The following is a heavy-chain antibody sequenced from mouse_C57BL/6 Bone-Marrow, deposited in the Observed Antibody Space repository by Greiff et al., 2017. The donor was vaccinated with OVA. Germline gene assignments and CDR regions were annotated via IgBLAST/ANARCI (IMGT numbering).Heavy chain of an antibody. CDR1: GYTFTSYW. V-gene: IGHV1-53*01. CDR2: INPSNGGT. CDR3: ARWGYDYDVDPDY. J-gene: IGHJ2*01. D-gene: IGHD2-4*01. Sequence: QVQLQQPGTELVKPGASVKLSCKASGYTFTSYWMHWVKQRPGQGLEWIGNINPSNGGTNYNEKFKSKATLTVDNSSSTAYMQLSSLTSEDSAVYYCARWGYDYDVDPDYWGQGTTLTVSS.